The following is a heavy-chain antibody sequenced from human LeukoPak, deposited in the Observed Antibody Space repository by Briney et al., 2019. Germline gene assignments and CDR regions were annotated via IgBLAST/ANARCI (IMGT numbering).Heavy chain of an antibody. J-gene: IGHJ4*02. V-gene: IGHV3-53*01. CDR2: IYSGGST. D-gene: IGHD4-17*01. CDR1: AFIFSGHW. CDR3: AMGYGDYFDY. Sequence: PGGSLRLSCEGSAFIFSGHWMNWVRQAPGKGLEWVSVIYSGGSTYYADSVKGRFTISGDNSKNTLYLQMNSLRAENTAVYYCAMGYGDYFDYWGQGTLVTVSS.